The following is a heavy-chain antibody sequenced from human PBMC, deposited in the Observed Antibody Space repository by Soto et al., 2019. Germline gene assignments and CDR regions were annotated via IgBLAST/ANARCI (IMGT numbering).Heavy chain of an antibody. D-gene: IGHD3-10*01. V-gene: IGHV1-69*02. J-gene: IGHJ4*02. CDR2: INPILSMS. CDR3: ATSYGSGYRAFDY. Sequence: QVQLVQSGAEVKKPGSSVKVSCKASGDTFSFYTINWVRQAPGLGLEWVGRINPILSMSNYAQKFQGRVTMTADKSTSTAYMELRSPRSEDTAMYYCATSYGSGYRAFDYWGQGALVTVSS. CDR1: GDTFSFYT.